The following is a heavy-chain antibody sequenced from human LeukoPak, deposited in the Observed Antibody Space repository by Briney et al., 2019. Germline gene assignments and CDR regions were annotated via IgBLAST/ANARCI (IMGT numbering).Heavy chain of an antibody. J-gene: IGHJ6*04. CDR1: GYTFTSYG. V-gene: IGHV1-18*04. Sequence: ASVKVSCKASGYTFTSYGITWVRQAPGQGLEWMGWISAYSGNTNYAQKLQGRVTMTTDTSTSTAYMELRSLRSDDTAVYYCARDRPYYYYYGMDVWGKGTTVTVSS. CDR2: ISAYSGNT. CDR3: ARDRPYYYYYGMDV.